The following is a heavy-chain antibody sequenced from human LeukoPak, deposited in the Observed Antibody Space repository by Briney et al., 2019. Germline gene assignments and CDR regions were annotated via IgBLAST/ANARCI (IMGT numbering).Heavy chain of an antibody. J-gene: IGHJ4*02. CDR1: GFTFSSYA. Sequence: GGSLRLXCAASGFTFSSYAMSWVRQAPGKELEWVSAVSGTGGSTYYADSVKGRFTISRDNSKNTLYLQMNSLRAEDTAVYYCAKVGAMVRGAIDYWGQGTLVTVSS. V-gene: IGHV3-23*01. D-gene: IGHD3-10*01. CDR3: AKVGAMVRGAIDY. CDR2: VSGTGGST.